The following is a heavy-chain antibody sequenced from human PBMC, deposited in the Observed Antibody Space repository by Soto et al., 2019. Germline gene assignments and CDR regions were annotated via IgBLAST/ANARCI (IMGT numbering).Heavy chain of an antibody. D-gene: IGHD4-17*01. J-gene: IGHJ3*02. CDR1: GGSISSYY. CDR2: IYYSGST. V-gene: IGHV4-59*08. CDR3: ARPATTLGAFDI. Sequence: SETLSLTCTVSGGSISSYYWSWIRQPPGKGLEWIGYIYYSGSTNYNPSIKSRVTISVDTSKNQFSLKLSSVTAADTAVYYCARPATTLGAFDIWGQGTMVTVSS.